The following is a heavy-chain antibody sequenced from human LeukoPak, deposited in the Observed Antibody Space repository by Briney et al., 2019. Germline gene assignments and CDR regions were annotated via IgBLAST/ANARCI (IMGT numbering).Heavy chain of an antibody. D-gene: IGHD1-1*01. J-gene: IGHJ3*02. Sequence: PGGSLRLSCVVSGFTFSSYWMNWVRQAPGKGLEWVANIHEDGGDKYYVDFVKGRFTISRDNAKNSLYLQMNSLRAEDAALYYCARTLRLGTPRAFDIWGRGTMVTVSS. CDR2: IHEDGGDK. CDR1: GFTFSSYW. V-gene: IGHV3-7*05. CDR3: ARTLRLGTPRAFDI.